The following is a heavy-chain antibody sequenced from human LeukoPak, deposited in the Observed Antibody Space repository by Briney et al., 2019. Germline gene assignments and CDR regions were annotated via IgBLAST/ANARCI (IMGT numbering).Heavy chain of an antibody. J-gene: IGHJ5*02. CDR3: ARQGIAAAGTGDWFDP. CDR1: GGSISSSSYY. D-gene: IGHD6-13*01. Sequence: SETLSLTCTVSGGSISSSSYYWGWIRQPPGKGLEWIGSIYYSGCTYYNPSLKSRVTISVDTSKNQFSLKLSSVTAADMAVYYCARQGIAAAGTGDWFDPWGQGTLVTVSS. CDR2: IYYSGCT. V-gene: IGHV4-39*01.